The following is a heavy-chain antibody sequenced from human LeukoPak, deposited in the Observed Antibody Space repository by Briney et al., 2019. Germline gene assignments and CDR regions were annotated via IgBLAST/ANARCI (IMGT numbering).Heavy chain of an antibody. CDR3: ARGRSGSYPPGIY. CDR2: MWDDKSNK. CDR1: GFTFSSYD. J-gene: IGHJ4*02. V-gene: IGHV3-33*01. Sequence: PGGSLRLSCAASGFTFSSYDMHWVRQAPGKGLEWVAVMWDDKSNKYYADSVKGRVTISRDSSKNTLYLQMNNLGAEDTAMYYCARGRSGSYPPGIYWGQGTLVTVSS. D-gene: IGHD1-26*01.